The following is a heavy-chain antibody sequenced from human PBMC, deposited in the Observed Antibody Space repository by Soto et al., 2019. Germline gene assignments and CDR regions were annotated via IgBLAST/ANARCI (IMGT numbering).Heavy chain of an antibody. V-gene: IGHV3-30*18. CDR2: ITYDGSNK. D-gene: IGHD1-7*01. CDR3: AKDRVGGTFYTPLGF. CDR1: GFNFDNYG. J-gene: IGHJ4*02. Sequence: QVQLVESGGGVVQPGGSLRLSCQASGFNFDNYGMHWVRQAPGKGLEWVAVITYDGSNKYYADSVKGRFTISRVNSKNTLSLHLNTLKPEDTAVYHCAKDRVGGTFYTPLGFWGQGTLVTVSS.